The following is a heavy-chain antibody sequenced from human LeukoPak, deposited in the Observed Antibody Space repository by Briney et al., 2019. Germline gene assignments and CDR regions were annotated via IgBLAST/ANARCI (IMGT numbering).Heavy chain of an antibody. J-gene: IGHJ5*02. D-gene: IGHD3-10*01. Sequence: ASVKVSCKASGYTFTSYVISWVGRAPGQGREGLGWISAYNGNTNYAQKLQGRVTITPDTSTTTAYMELRSLRSDDTAVYYCARDWVGYYGSGSGGDWFDPWGQGTLVTVSS. CDR2: ISAYNGNT. CDR3: ARDWVGYYGSGSGGDWFDP. CDR1: GYTFTSYV. V-gene: IGHV1-18*01.